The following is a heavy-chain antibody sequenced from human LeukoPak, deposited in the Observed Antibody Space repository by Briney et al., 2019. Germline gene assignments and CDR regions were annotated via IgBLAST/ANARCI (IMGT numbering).Heavy chain of an antibody. CDR1: GFTFSSYG. J-gene: IGHJ4*02. V-gene: IGHV3-30*18. D-gene: IGHD3-22*01. CDR2: ISYDGSNK. CDR3: AKEGYYDSSGCIDY. Sequence: SGGSLRLSCAASGFTFSSYGMHWVRQAPGKGLEWVAVISYDGSNKYYADSVKGRFTISRDNSKNTLYLQMNSMRAEDTAVYYCAKEGYYDSSGCIDYWGQGTLVNVSS.